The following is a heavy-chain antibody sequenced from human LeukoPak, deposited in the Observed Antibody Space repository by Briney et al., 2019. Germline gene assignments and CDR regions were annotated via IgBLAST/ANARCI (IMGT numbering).Heavy chain of an antibody. Sequence: SETLSLTCAVYGGSFSGYYWSWIRQPPGKGLEWIGEINHSGSTNYNPSLKSRVTISVDTSKNQFSLKLSSVTAADTAVYYCAREGYSYGPFLDHWGQGTLVTVSS. CDR3: AREGYSYGPFLDH. J-gene: IGHJ4*02. CDR2: INHSGST. V-gene: IGHV4-34*01. D-gene: IGHD5-18*01. CDR1: GGSFSGYY.